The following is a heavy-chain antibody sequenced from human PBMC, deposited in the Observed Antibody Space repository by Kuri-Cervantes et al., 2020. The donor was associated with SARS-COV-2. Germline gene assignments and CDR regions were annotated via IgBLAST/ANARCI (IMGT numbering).Heavy chain of an antibody. CDR3: ARDCSGTDCNVIVYALSD. V-gene: IGHV1-18*01. J-gene: IGHJ4*02. CDR1: GGTFSSYA. Sequence: ASVKVSCKASGGTFSSYAISWVRQAPGQGLEWMGWISAYNGNTNYAQKLQGRVTMTTDTSTSTAYMELRSLRSDDTAVYYCARDCSGTDCNVIVYALSDWGQGTLVTVSS. CDR2: ISAYNGNT. D-gene: IGHD2-8*01.